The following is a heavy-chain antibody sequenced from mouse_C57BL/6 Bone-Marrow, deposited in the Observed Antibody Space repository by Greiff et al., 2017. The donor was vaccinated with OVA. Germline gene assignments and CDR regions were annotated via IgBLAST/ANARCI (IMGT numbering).Heavy chain of an antibody. D-gene: IGHD1-1*01. J-gene: IGHJ3*01. CDR1: GYTFTSYW. Sequence: QVQLQQPGAELVKPGASVKMSCKASGYTFTSYWITWVKQRPGQGLEWIGDIYPGSGSTNYNGKFKSKATLTVDTSSSTAYMQLSSLTSEDSAVDYCARRAEYYGSSYDWGQGTLVTVSA. CDR3: ARRAEYYGSSYD. CDR2: IYPGSGST. V-gene: IGHV1-55*01.